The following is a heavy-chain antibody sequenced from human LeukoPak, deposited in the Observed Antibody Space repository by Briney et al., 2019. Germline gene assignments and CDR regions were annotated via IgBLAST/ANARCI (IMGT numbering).Heavy chain of an antibody. CDR2: INHSGST. D-gene: IGHD2-15*01. Sequence: PSETLSLTCAVYGGSFSVYYWSWIRQPPGKGLEWIGEINHSGSTNYNPSLKSRVTISVDTSKSQFSLKLSSVTAADTAVYYCARAALGWHDYYYYYMDVWGKGTTVTVSS. CDR1: GGSFSVYY. J-gene: IGHJ6*03. CDR3: ARAALGWHDYYYYYMDV. V-gene: IGHV4-34*01.